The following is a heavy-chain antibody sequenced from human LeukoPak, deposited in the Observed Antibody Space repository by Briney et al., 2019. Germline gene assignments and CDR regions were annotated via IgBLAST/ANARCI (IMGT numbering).Heavy chain of an antibody. CDR2: ISYDGSNE. CDR1: GFTFSSYA. J-gene: IGHJ5*02. Sequence: GGSLRLSCAASGFTFSSYAMHWVRQAPGKGLEWVAVISYDGSNEYYADSVKGRFTISRDNSKNTLYLQMNSLRAEDTAMYYCAKDYSKTIYYGSGSYYRPNWFDPWGQGTLVTVSS. CDR3: AKDYSKTIYYGSGSYYRPNWFDP. V-gene: IGHV3-30*04. D-gene: IGHD3-10*01.